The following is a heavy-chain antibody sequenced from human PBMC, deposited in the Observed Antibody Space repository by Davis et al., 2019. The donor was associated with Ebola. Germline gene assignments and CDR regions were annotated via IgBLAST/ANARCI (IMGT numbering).Heavy chain of an antibody. CDR3: VKDRFTVVVVHGGFDY. CDR1: GFTFSSYS. D-gene: IGHD2-15*01. Sequence: GESLKISCSASGFTFSSYSMHWVRQAPGKGLESVSRISTNGENTYYAESVKGRFTISRDNSKETLYLQMRGLRTEDTAVYSCVKDRFTVVVVHGGFDYWGQGTLVTVSS. V-gene: IGHV3-64D*06. J-gene: IGHJ4*02. CDR2: ISTNGENT.